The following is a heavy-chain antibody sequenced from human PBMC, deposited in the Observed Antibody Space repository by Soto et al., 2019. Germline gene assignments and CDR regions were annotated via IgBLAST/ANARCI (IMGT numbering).Heavy chain of an antibody. V-gene: IGHV3-74*01. CDR3: ARPTYYYDSSGYTLGY. Sequence: PGGSLRLSCAASGLTFSSYWMHWVRQAPGKGLVWVSRINSDGSSTNYADSVKGRFTISRDNAKNTLYLQMNSLRAEDTAVYYCARPTYYYDSSGYTLGYWGQGTLVTVSS. J-gene: IGHJ4*02. CDR1: GLTFSSYW. CDR2: INSDGSST. D-gene: IGHD3-22*01.